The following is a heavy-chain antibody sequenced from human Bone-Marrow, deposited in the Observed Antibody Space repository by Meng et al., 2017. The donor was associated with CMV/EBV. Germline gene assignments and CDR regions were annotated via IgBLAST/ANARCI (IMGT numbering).Heavy chain of an antibody. CDR1: GFTFDDYG. V-gene: IGHV3-20*04. CDR2: INWNGGST. D-gene: IGHD1-26*01. J-gene: IGHJ4*02. CDR3: ARDRDDEWELRLHYFDY. Sequence: GESLKISCAASGFTFDDYGMSWVRQAPGKGLEWVSGINWNGGSTGYADSVKGRFTISRDNAKNPLYLQMNSLRAEDTALYYCARDRDDEWELRLHYFDYWGQGTLVTVSS.